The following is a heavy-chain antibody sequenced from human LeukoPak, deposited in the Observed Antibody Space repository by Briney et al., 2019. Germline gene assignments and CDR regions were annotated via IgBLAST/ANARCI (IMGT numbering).Heavy chain of an antibody. CDR2: INPNSGGT. V-gene: IGHV1-2*02. CDR3: ARPHYYGSGSYYYFDY. Sequence: ASVKVSCKASGYTFTGYYMHWVRQAPGQGLEWRGWINPNSGGTNYAQKFQGRVTMTRDTSISTAYMELSRLRSDDTAAYYCARPHYYGSGSYYYFDYWGQGTLVTVSS. J-gene: IGHJ4*02. CDR1: GYTFTGYY. D-gene: IGHD3-10*01.